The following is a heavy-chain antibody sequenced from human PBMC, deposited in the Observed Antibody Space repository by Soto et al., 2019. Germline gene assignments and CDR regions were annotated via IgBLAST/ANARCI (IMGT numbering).Heavy chain of an antibody. CDR3: ARGEEYCSGGSCRPPNDY. D-gene: IGHD2-15*01. Sequence: QVQLVQSGAEVKKPGASVKVSCKASGYTFTSYDINWVRQATGQGLEWMGWMNPNSGNTGYAQKFQGRVTMTRNTSISTAYMELSSLRPEDTAVYYCARGEEYCSGGSCRPPNDYWGQGTLVTVSS. CDR2: MNPNSGNT. V-gene: IGHV1-8*01. J-gene: IGHJ4*02. CDR1: GYTFTSYD.